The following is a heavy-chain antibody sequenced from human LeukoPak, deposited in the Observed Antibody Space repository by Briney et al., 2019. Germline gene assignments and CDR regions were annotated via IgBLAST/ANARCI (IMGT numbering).Heavy chain of an antibody. D-gene: IGHD6-13*01. CDR2: ISYDGSNK. Sequence: GGSLRLSCAASGFTFSSYAMHWVRQAPGKGLEWVAVISYDGSNKYYADSVKGRFTISRDNSKNTLYLQMNSLRAEDTAVYYCARPGAVYRSSWYFDYWGQGTLVTVSS. CDR1: GFTFSSYA. CDR3: ARPGAVYRSSWYFDY. V-gene: IGHV3-30-3*01. J-gene: IGHJ4*02.